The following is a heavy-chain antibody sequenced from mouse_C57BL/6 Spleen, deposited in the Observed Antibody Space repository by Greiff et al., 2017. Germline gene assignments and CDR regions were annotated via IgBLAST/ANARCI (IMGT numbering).Heavy chain of an antibody. CDR1: GYTFTSYW. J-gene: IGHJ4*01. V-gene: IGHV1-64*01. CDR2: IHPNSGST. Sequence: QVQLQQPGAELVKPGASVTLSCKASGYTFTSYWMHWVKQRPGQGLEWIGMIHPNSGSTNYNEKFKSKATLTVDKSSSTAYMQLSSLTSEDSAVYYCARDSNYPYYYAMDYWGQGTSVTVSS. D-gene: IGHD2-5*01. CDR3: ARDSNYPYYYAMDY.